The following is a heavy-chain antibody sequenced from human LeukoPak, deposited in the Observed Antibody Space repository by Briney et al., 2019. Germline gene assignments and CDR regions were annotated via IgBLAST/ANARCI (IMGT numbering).Heavy chain of an antibody. V-gene: IGHV3-11*04. D-gene: IGHD1-26*01. CDR2: ISSSGSTI. J-gene: IGHJ3*02. Sequence: PGGSLRLSCAASGFTFSDYYMSWIRQAPGKGLEWVSYISSSGSTIYYADSVKGRFTISRDNAKNSLYLQMNSLRAEDTAVYYCARDSNYVARYDAFDIWGQGTMVTVSS. CDR1: GFTFSDYY. CDR3: ARDSNYVARYDAFDI.